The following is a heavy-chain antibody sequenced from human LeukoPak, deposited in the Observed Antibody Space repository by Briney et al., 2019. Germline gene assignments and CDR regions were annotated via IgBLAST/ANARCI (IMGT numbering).Heavy chain of an antibody. CDR1: GFTFSSYA. J-gene: IGHJ4*02. V-gene: IGHV1-3*01. Sequence: GGSLRLSCAASGFTFSSYAMHWVRQAPGQRLEWMGWINAGNGNTKYSQKFQGRVTITRDTSASTAYMELSSLRSEDTAVYYCARDLPGPFHSSGYYYGFDYWGQGTLVTVSS. CDR2: INAGNGNT. CDR3: ARDLPGPFHSSGYYYGFDY. D-gene: IGHD3-22*01.